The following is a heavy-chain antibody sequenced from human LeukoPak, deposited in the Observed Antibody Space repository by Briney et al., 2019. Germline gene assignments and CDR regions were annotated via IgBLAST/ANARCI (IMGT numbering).Heavy chain of an antibody. J-gene: IGHJ6*03. CDR2: ISSSSSTI. Sequence: GGSLRLSCAASGFTFSSCEMNWVRQAPGKGLEWVSYISSSSSTIYYADSVKGRFTITRDNAKNSLYLQMNSLRAEDTAVYYCANSNYYYMDVWGKGTTVTVSS. CDR1: GFTFSSCE. D-gene: IGHD4-11*01. CDR3: ANSNYYYMDV. V-gene: IGHV3-48*01.